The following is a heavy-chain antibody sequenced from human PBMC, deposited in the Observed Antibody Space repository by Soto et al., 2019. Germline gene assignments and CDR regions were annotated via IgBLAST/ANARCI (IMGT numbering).Heavy chain of an antibody. Sequence: GGSLRLSCVRSGCPFKNFAINWVRQAPGKGLEWVSVIRGTGLNTYYAASVKGRFTISRDNSKNTVYLQMDSLRVEDTAVYHCAKPASPVNIDNWFDPLGPGTPVTVSS. CDR2: IRGTGLNT. CDR1: GCPFKNFA. V-gene: IGHV3-23*01. CDR3: AKPASPVNIDNWFDP. D-gene: IGHD2-15*01. J-gene: IGHJ5*01.